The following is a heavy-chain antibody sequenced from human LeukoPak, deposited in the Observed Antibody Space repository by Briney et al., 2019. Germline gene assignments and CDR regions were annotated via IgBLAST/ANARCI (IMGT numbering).Heavy chain of an antibody. Sequence: GGSLRLSCAASGFTFSSYAISWVLQAPGKGLEWVSAISKSGDSTYYADSVKGRFTISRDNSKNTIYLQMNSLRVEDTAVYYCAKLSGWTGWFFDYWGQGTVVTVSS. CDR3: AKLSGWTGWFFDY. V-gene: IGHV3-23*01. J-gene: IGHJ4*02. D-gene: IGHD6-19*01. CDR2: ISKSGDST. CDR1: GFTFSSYA.